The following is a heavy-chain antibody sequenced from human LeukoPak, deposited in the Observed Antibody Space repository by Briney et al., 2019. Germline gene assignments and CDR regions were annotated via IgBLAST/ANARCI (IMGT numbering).Heavy chain of an antibody. D-gene: IGHD3-9*01. CDR1: GFTFSSYS. CDR2: ISSSSSYI. Sequence: GGSLRLSCAASGFTFSSYSMNWVRQAPGKGLEWVSSISSSSSYIYYADSVKGRSTISRDNAKNSLYLQMNSLRAEDTAVYYCARDFDWLLDYWGQGTLVTVSS. J-gene: IGHJ4*02. CDR3: ARDFDWLLDY. V-gene: IGHV3-21*01.